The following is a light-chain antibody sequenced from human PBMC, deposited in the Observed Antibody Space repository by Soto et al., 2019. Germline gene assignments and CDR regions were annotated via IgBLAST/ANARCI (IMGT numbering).Light chain of an antibody. CDR1: QSISSW. CDR3: QQYNSYPLT. Sequence: DIRMTKSPSTLSASVGDRVTITCRASQSISSWLAWYQQKPGKAPKLLIYKASSLESGVPSRFSGSGSGTEFTLTISSLQPDDFATYYCQQYNSYPLTFGGGTKVDSK. CDR2: KAS. V-gene: IGKV1-5*03. J-gene: IGKJ4*01.